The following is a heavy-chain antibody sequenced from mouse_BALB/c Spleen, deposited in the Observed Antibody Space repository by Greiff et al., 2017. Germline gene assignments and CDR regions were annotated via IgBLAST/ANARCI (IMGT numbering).Heavy chain of an antibody. CDR1: GYTFTSYW. J-gene: IGHJ3*01. D-gene: IGHD6-1*01. CDR3: AGIYSDHEGFAY. V-gene: IGHV1-69*02. CDR2: IDPSGSYT. Sequence: QVQLQQSGADLVKPGASLKLSCKASGYTFTSYWMHWVQQRPGQGLEWIGEIDPSGSYTNYTQKFKGQATLTVDKSTSTAYMKLSRLTSEDSAVYYCAGIYSDHEGFAYWGQGTLVTVSA.